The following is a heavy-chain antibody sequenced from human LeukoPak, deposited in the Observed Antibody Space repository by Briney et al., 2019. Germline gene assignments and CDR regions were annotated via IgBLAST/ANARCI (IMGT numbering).Heavy chain of an antibody. CDR1: GVSISSYY. Sequence: SETLSLTCSVSGVSISSYYWSWIRQPPGKGLEWIGCIYYSGTSKYNPSLKSRVTISVDTSKNQFSLKLTSVTAADTAVYYCVRSGGSYSPVDYWGQGTLVTVSS. V-gene: IGHV4-59*01. CDR2: IYYSGTS. CDR3: VRSGGSYSPVDY. D-gene: IGHD1-26*01. J-gene: IGHJ4*02.